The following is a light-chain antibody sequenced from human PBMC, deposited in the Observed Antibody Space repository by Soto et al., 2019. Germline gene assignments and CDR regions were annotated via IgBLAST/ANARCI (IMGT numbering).Light chain of an antibody. Sequence: EIVVTQSPATLSLSPGERATLSCRASQSVSSYLAWYQQKPGQAPRLLIYDASNRATGIPARFSGSGSGTDFTLTISSLQAEDVAVYYCQQYYSTPLTFGGGTKVDIK. J-gene: IGKJ4*01. CDR3: QQYYSTPLT. CDR2: DAS. V-gene: IGKV3-11*01. CDR1: QSVSSY.